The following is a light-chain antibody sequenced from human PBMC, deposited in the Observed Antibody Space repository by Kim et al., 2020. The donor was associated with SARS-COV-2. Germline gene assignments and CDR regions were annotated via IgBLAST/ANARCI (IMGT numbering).Light chain of an antibody. CDR3: QVWDTDTDDYV. CDR1: NIGGHS. J-gene: IGLJ1*01. CDR2: YDS. V-gene: IGLV3-21*01. Sequence: SYELTQPPSVSVTPGQTARITCGGNNIGGHSVHWYQQKPGHAPVLVIYYDSDRPSGIPERFSGSKAATTATLTISRVEAGDEADYYCQVWDTDTDDYVFGTGTKVTVL.